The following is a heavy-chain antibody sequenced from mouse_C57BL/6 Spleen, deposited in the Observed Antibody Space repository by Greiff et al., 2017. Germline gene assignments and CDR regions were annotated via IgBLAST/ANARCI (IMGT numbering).Heavy chain of an antibody. CDR1: GYAFSSYW. J-gene: IGHJ2*01. CDR3: ARDEELLKYYFDY. D-gene: IGHD1-3*01. CDR2: IYPGDGDT. Sequence: VQLQQSGAELVKPGASVKISCKASGYAFSSYWMNWVKQRPGKGLEWIGQIYPGDGDTNYNGKFKGKATLTADKSSSTAYMQRSSLTSEDSAVYFCARDEELLKYYFDYWGQGTTLTVSA. V-gene: IGHV1-80*01.